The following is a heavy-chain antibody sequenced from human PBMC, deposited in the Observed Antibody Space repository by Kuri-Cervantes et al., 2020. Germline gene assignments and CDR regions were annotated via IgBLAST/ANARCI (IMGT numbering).Heavy chain of an antibody. CDR3: ARDMRSGGYYYYGMDV. Sequence: GGSLRLSCAASGLTFSSYWMSWVRQAPGKGLEWVANIKQDGSEKYYVDSVKGRFTISRDDAKNSLYLQMNSLRAEDTAVYYCARDMRSGGYYYYGMDVWGQGTTVTVSS. CDR1: GLTFSSYW. D-gene: IGHD4-23*01. CDR2: IKQDGSEK. J-gene: IGHJ6*02. V-gene: IGHV3-7*01.